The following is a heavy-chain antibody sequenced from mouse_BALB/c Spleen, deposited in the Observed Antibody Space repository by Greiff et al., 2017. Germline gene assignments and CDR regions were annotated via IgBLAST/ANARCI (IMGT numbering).Heavy chain of an antibody. CDR3: ARDPSRLGRVRGYAMDY. CDR2: ISSGSSTI. D-gene: IGHD4-1*01. CDR1: GFTFSSFG. V-gene: IGHV5-17*02. J-gene: IGHJ4*01. Sequence: EVKVVESGGGLVQPGGSRKLSCAASGFTFSSFGMHWVRQAPEKGLEWVAYISSGSSTIYYADTVKGRFTISRDNPKNTLFLQMTSLRSEDTAMYYCARDPSRLGRVRGYAMDYWGQGTSVTVSS.